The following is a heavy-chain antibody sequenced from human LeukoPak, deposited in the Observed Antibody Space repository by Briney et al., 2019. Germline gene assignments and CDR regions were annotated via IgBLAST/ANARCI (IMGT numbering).Heavy chain of an antibody. D-gene: IGHD5-18*01. CDR3: ARGRLQLLLGADFFYYMDV. CDR2: ILPSVGTA. Sequence: SVKVSCKASGGTTSAIGWVRQAPGQGREWMGGILPSVGTAHSSQKFQGRVTITADKSTSTAYMELSSLTSEDTAVYYCARGRLQLLLGADFFYYMDVWGKGTTVIISS. CDR1: GGTTSA. V-gene: IGHV1-69*06. J-gene: IGHJ6*03.